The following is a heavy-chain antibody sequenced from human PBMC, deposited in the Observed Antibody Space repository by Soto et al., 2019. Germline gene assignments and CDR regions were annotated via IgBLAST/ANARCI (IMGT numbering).Heavy chain of an antibody. CDR1: GYSISSGYY. CDR2: IHHSGST. J-gene: IGHJ4*02. Sequence: SETLSLTCAVSGYSISSGYYWACIRQPPGKGVWWVGSIHHSGSTYYKPSLKSRVITSVNTYKHQFSLKLTSVTAAETAVYYCGRAPGDLVYYFNYWGQGTRVTVPS. D-gene: IGHD3-16*01. CDR3: GRAPGDLVYYFNY. V-gene: IGHV4-38-2*01.